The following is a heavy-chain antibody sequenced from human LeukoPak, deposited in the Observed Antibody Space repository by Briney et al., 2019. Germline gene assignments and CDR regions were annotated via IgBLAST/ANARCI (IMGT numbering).Heavy chain of an antibody. CDR1: GGSFSGYY. J-gene: IGHJ4*02. CDR3: AREDLAVNGVY. CDR2: INHSGST. V-gene: IGHV4-34*01. Sequence: SETLSLTCAVYGGSFSGYYWSWIRQPPGKGLEWIGEINHSGSTNYNPSLKSRVTISVDTSKNQFSLKLSSVTAADTAVYYCAREDLAVNGVYWGQGTLVPVSS. D-gene: IGHD6-19*01.